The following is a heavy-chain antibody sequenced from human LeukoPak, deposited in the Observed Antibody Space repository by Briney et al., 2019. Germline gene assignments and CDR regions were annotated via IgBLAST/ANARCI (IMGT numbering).Heavy chain of an antibody. CDR1: GFIFTNYP. Sequence: PGGSLRLSCAVSGFIFTNYPIHWVRQTSDKGLECVAIMSIDGNTKYYADSVRGRFIVSRDNSRNTVYLQMNSLRLEDTAVYYCASRLRSAFDIWGQGTMVTVSS. D-gene: IGHD3-10*02. CDR2: MSIDGNTK. CDR3: ASRLRSAFDI. V-gene: IGHV3-30*17. J-gene: IGHJ3*02.